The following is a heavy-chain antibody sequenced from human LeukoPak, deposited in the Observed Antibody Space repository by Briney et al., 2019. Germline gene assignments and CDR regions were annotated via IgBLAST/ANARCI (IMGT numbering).Heavy chain of an antibody. CDR3: AKDLTQKTYEGSPGLDV. D-gene: IGHD3-22*01. Sequence: GGSLRLSCAASGFTFSTYGMHWVRQAPGKGLEWVAFIRHDGGNEFHADSVKGRFTISRDNSKNTVYLQMNSLRPEDTAVYYCAKDLTQKTYEGSPGLDVWGKGTTVTVSS. V-gene: IGHV3-30*02. CDR2: IRHDGGNE. CDR1: GFTFSTYG. J-gene: IGHJ6*04.